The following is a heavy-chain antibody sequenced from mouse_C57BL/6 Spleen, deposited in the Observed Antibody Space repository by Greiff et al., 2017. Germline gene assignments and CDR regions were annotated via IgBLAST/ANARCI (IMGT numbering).Heavy chain of an antibody. CDR3: ARDGDDVEEYAMDY. V-gene: IGHV5-15*01. CDR2: ISNLAYSI. J-gene: IGHJ4*01. CDR1: GFTFSDYG. Sequence: EVMLVESGGGLVQPGGSLKLSCAASGFTFSDYGMAWVRQAPRKGPEWVAFISNLAYSIYSADTVTGRFTISSENAKNTLYLQISSLRSDDTAMYYCARDGDDVEEYAMDYWGQGTSVTVSS. D-gene: IGHD1-1*01.